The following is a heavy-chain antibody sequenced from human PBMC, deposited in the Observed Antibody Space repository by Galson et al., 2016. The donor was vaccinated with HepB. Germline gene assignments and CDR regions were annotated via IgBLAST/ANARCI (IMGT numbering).Heavy chain of an antibody. CDR1: GDSVSSDSVG. V-gene: IGHV6-1*01. CDR2: TYYTSYWYY. D-gene: IGHD6-19*01. CDR3: AREVTVAGNLDS. J-gene: IGHJ4*02. Sequence: CAISGDSVSSDSVGWNWIRQSPSRGLEWLGRTYYTSYWYYAYAVSVKSRITIKPDTSKNQFSLRLNSMTPEDTAVYYCAREVTVAGNLDSWGQGTLVTVSS.